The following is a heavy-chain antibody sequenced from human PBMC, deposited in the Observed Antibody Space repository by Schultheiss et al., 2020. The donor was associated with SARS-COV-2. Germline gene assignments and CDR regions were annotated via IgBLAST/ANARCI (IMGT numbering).Heavy chain of an antibody. V-gene: IGHV3-30*18. Sequence: GESLKISCAASGFTFSSYGMHWVRQAPGKGLEWVAVISYDGSNKYYADSVKGRFTISRDNSKNTLYLQMNSLRAEDTAVYYCAKGSGWDAPWDYWGQGTLVTVSS. CDR3: AKGSGWDAPWDY. CDR1: GFTFSSYG. CDR2: ISYDGSNK. J-gene: IGHJ4*02. D-gene: IGHD6-19*01.